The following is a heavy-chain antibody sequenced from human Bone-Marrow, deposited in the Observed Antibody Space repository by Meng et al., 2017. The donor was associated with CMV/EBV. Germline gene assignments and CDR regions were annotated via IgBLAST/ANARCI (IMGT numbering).Heavy chain of an antibody. CDR1: GYSFSNYD. J-gene: IGHJ4*02. CDR3: ASQCPITMFGVVTYNFDF. V-gene: IGHV1-18*01. CDR2: ITTLNGDT. Sequence: ASVKVSCKASGYSFSNYDITWVRQAPGQGLEWMGWITTLNGDTDSAQKFQDRVAMTTDTSTGTAYMELRSLRSDDTAVYYCASQCPITMFGVVTYNFDFWGQGTLVTVSS. D-gene: IGHD3-3*01.